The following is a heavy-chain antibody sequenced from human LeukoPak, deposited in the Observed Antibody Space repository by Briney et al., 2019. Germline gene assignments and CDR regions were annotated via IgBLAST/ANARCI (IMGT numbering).Heavy chain of an antibody. CDR3: ARVPGYSGYFYGMDI. J-gene: IGHJ6*02. D-gene: IGHD5-12*01. CDR1: GFTFSSDW. CDR2: INHNGNSI. Sequence: GGSLRLSCAASGFTFSSDWMHWVRQAPGKGLVWVSRINHNGNSIHYADSVKGRFTISGDNAKNTLHLQMNSLRAEDTAVYYCARVPGYSGYFYGMDIWGQGTTVTVSS. V-gene: IGHV3-74*01.